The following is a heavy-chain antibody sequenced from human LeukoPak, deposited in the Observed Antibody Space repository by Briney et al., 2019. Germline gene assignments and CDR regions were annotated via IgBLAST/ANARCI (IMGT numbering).Heavy chain of an antibody. Sequence: SETLSLTCTVSGGFISSYYWSWIRQPPGKGLEWIGYIHYSGSTNYNPSLKSRVTISIDTSKNRFSLKLSSVTAADTAVYYCARAIVGATSGFDYWGQGALVTVSS. CDR3: ARAIVGATSGFDY. D-gene: IGHD1-26*01. CDR2: IHYSGST. V-gene: IGHV4-59*08. J-gene: IGHJ4*02. CDR1: GGFISSYY.